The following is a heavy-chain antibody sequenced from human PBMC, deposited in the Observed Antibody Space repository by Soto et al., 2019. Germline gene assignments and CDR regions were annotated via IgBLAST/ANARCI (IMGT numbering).Heavy chain of an antibody. CDR3: AKDNPQWKAVAGISGYNYYGMDV. Sequence: EVQLVESGGGLVQPGGSLRLSCAASGFTFSNYSMNWVRQAPGKGLEWVSYISSSSSTIYYADSVKGRFTISRENAKSSLYLQMNSLRDEDRAVYYCAKDNPQWKAVAGISGYNYYGMDVWGPGTPVTVSS. CDR1: GFTFSNYS. J-gene: IGHJ6*02. V-gene: IGHV3-48*02. CDR2: ISSSSSTI. D-gene: IGHD6-19*01.